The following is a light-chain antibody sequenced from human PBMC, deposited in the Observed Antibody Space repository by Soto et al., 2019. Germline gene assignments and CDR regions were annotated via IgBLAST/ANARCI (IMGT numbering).Light chain of an antibody. CDR1: QSLLHSNGYNC. CDR3: MQALQTPWT. J-gene: IGKJ1*01. Sequence: DIVMTQSPLSLPVTPGESASISCRSSQSLLHSNGYNCLDWYLQKPGQSPQLLIYLGSNRAPGVPDRLRGSGSGTDFTLKISRVEAGDVGVYYCMQALQTPWTFGQGTKVEI. V-gene: IGKV2-28*01. CDR2: LGS.